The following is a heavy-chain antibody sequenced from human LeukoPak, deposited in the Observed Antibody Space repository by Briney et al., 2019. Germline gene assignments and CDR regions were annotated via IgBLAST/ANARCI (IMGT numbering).Heavy chain of an antibody. CDR1: GFTFSSYS. CDR2: ISSSSSYI. V-gene: IGHV3-21*01. CDR3: ARLVGYCSSTSCSDY. D-gene: IGHD2-2*01. J-gene: IGHJ4*02. Sequence: GGSLRLSCAASGFTFSSYSMNRVRQAPGKGLEWVSSISSSSSYIYYADSVKGRFTISRDNAKNSLYLQMNSLRAEDTAVYYCARLVGYCSSTSCSDYWGQGTQVTVSS.